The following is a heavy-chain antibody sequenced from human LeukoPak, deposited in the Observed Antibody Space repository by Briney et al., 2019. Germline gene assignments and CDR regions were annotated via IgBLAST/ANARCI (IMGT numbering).Heavy chain of an antibody. Sequence: GEPLKISCKGSGSSCTSYWIGWGRQIPGKRVGLMGIIYPGDSDTRYSPSFRGQVTISADQPISTAYLQWSSLKASDTAMYYCARPRTPYSSSSPFDYWGQGTLATASS. CDR2: IYPGDSDT. D-gene: IGHD6-6*01. J-gene: IGHJ4*02. CDR3: ARPRTPYSSSSPFDY. CDR1: GSSCTSYW. V-gene: IGHV5-51*01.